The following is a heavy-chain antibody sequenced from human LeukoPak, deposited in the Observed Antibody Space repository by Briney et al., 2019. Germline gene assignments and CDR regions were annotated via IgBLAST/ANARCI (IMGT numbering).Heavy chain of an antibody. CDR3: AREEMGGIDY. Sequence: SETLSLTCAVSGYSFSSGYYWGCIRQPPGKGLEWIGSIYHSGSAYYNPSLKSRVTISLDSSKNQSSLKLSSVAAADTAVYYCAREEMGGIDYWGQGTLVTVSS. D-gene: IGHD5-24*01. J-gene: IGHJ4*02. V-gene: IGHV4-38-2*02. CDR2: IYHSGSA. CDR1: GYSFSSGYY.